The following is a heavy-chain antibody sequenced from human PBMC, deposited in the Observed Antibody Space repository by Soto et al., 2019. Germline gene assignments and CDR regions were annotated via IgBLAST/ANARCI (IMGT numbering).Heavy chain of an antibody. CDR2: INPADSDI. CDR3: ARHQRDDASRKIDC. CDR1: GYSFTSNW. V-gene: IGHV5-51*01. Sequence: PGESLKISCQGSGYSFTSNWIGWVRQMPGKGLEWMWIINPADSDIKYSPSFQGQVTISADKSIGTAYLQWSSLMASDTAMYYCARHQRDDASRKIDCWGQGTLVTVSS. D-gene: IGHD3-16*01. J-gene: IGHJ4*02.